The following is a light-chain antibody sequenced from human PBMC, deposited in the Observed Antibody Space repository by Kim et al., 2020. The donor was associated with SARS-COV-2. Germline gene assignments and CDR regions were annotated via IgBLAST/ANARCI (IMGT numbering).Light chain of an antibody. V-gene: IGKV3-15*01. CDR1: QSVSSK. Sequence: VSPGESATPACRARQSVSSKLACDQQKPGQAPRLLIYGASTRATGIPARFSGSGSGTEFTHTISSLQSEDFAVYYCQHYNNWPLTIGPGTKVDIK. J-gene: IGKJ3*01. CDR3: QHYNNWPLT. CDR2: GAS.